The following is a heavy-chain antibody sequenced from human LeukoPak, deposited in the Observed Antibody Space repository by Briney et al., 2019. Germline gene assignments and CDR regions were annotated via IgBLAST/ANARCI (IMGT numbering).Heavy chain of an antibody. V-gene: IGHV3-48*03. J-gene: IGHJ4*02. CDR2: ISSSGSTI. CDR3: ARDRRRTYYYGSGSYYQYYPDY. CDR1: GFTFSSYE. D-gene: IGHD3-10*01. Sequence: PGGSLRLSCAASGFTFSSYEMNWVRQAPGKGLEWVSYISSSGSTIYYADSVKGRFTISRDNAKNSLYLQMNSLRAEDTAVYYCARDRRRTYYYGSGSYYQYYPDYWGQGTLVTVSS.